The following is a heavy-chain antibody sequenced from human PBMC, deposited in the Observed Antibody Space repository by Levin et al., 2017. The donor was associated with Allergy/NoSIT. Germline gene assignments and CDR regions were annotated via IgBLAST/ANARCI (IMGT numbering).Heavy chain of an antibody. CDR2: VYHNGVT. Sequence: SETLSLTCTVYGFSIISDYHWGWARQPPGKGLEWIGSVYHNGVTYYNPSLKSRLAISVDTSKNQFSLRVSSVTATDTAIYYCTSESSSAATHWGQGTLVTVSS. CDR1: GFSIISDYH. V-gene: IGHV4-38-2*02. CDR3: TSESSSAATH. D-gene: IGHD2-2*01. J-gene: IGHJ4*02.